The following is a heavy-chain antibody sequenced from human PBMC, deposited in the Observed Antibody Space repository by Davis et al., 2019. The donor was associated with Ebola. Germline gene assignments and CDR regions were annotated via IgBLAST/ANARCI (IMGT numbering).Heavy chain of an antibody. D-gene: IGHD6-19*01. Sequence: SETLSLTCTVSGGSISRGSYYWGWIRQPPGLGLEYIGSISHRGSTYYDPSLKSRVTTSLDTSKNQFSLRLRSVTAADTAVYYCARQSSGWYWWGDAFDIWGQGTMVTVSS. CDR2: ISHRGST. V-gene: IGHV4-39*01. J-gene: IGHJ3*02. CDR3: ARQSSGWYWWGDAFDI. CDR1: GGSISRGSYY.